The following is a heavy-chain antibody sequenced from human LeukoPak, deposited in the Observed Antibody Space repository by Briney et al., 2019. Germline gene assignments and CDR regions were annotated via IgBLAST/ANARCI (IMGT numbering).Heavy chain of an antibody. V-gene: IGHV3-11*04. CDR1: GFTFSDYY. CDR2: ISGSGSTI. CDR3: ARDGGYDWHAFDI. J-gene: IGHJ3*02. D-gene: IGHD5-12*01. Sequence: GGSLRLSCAASGFTFSDYYMSWIRQAPGKGLERVSYISGSGSTIYYADSVRGRFTISRDNAKNSLYLQMNSLRAEDTAVYYCARDGGYDWHAFDIWGQGTMVTVSS.